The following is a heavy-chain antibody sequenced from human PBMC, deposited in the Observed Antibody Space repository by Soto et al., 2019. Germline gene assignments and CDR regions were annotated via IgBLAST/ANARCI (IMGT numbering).Heavy chain of an antibody. Sequence: GGSLRLSCAASGFTFSSYWMSWVRQAPGKGLEWVANIKQDGSEKYCVDSVKGRFTISRDNAKNSLYLQMNSLRAEDTAVYYCARDLGYSHYPNWFDPWGQGTLVTVSS. CDR1: GFTFSSYW. CDR3: ARDLGYSHYPNWFDP. D-gene: IGHD5-18*01. CDR2: IKQDGSEK. J-gene: IGHJ5*02. V-gene: IGHV3-7*03.